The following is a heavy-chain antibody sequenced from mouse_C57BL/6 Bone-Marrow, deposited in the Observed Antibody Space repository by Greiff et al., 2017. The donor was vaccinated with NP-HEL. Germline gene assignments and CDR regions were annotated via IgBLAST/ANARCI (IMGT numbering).Heavy chain of an antibody. V-gene: IGHV1-50*01. CDR2: IDPSDSYT. CDR1: GSTFTSYW. J-gene: IGHJ2*01. CDR3: ARKKLLYGSNPYDFDY. D-gene: IGHD1-1*01. Sequence: QVQLQQPGAELVKPGASVKLSCQASGSTFTSYWMQWVKQRPGPGLEWIGEIDPSDSYTNYTQKFKGKATLTVDTSSITAYMQLSSLTSEDSAVYYCARKKLLYGSNPYDFDYWGQGTTLTVSS.